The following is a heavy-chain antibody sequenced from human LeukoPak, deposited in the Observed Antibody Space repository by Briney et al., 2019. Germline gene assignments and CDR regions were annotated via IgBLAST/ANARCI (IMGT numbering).Heavy chain of an antibody. CDR2: ISACNGNT. V-gene: IGHV1-18*01. D-gene: IGHD5-18*01. CDR3: ARTEDTAMASRYYYYYMDV. J-gene: IGHJ6*03. CDR1: GYTFTSYG. Sequence: ASVKVSCKASGYTFTSYGISWVRQAPGQGLEWMGWISACNGNTNYAQKLQGRVTMTTDTSTSTAYMELRSLRSDDTAVYYCARTEDTAMASRYYYYYMDVWGKGTTVTVSS.